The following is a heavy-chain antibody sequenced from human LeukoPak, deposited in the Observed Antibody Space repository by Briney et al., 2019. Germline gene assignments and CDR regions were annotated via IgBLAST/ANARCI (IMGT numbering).Heavy chain of an antibody. V-gene: IGHV3-30-3*01. Sequence: GGSPRLSCEVSGFTFSSCAMHWVRQAPGKGLEWVALISYDGSNKYYADSVKGRFTVSRDNSKNTLYLQMNSLRAEDTAVYYCARDLPLYGSGSYYLPGDYWGQGTLVTVSS. CDR3: ARDLPLYGSGSYYLPGDY. CDR1: GFTFSSCA. CDR2: ISYDGSNK. D-gene: IGHD3-10*01. J-gene: IGHJ4*02.